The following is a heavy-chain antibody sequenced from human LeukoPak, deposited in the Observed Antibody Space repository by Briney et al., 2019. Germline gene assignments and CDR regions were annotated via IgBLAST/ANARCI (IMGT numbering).Heavy chain of an antibody. CDR3: ARSGSGWYLDDY. Sequence: ASVKVSCKASGGTFSSYAISWVRQAPGQGLEWMGWINPNSGGTNYAQKFQGWVTMTRDTSISTAYMELSRLRSDDTAVYYCARSGSGWYLDDYWGQGTLVTVSS. CDR1: GGTFSSYA. D-gene: IGHD6-19*01. J-gene: IGHJ4*02. CDR2: INPNSGGT. V-gene: IGHV1-2*04.